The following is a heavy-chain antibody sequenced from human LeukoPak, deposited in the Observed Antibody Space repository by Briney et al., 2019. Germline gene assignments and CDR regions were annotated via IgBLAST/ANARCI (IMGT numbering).Heavy chain of an antibody. CDR3: ARGTIVGATAFDY. CDR2: IYHSGST. Sequence: SETLSLTCAVSGGSISSSNWWSWVRQPPGKGLEWIGEIYHSGSTNYNPSLKSRVTISVDKSKNQFSLKLSSVTAADTAVYHCARGTIVGATAFDYWGQGTLVTVSS. J-gene: IGHJ4*02. D-gene: IGHD1-26*01. CDR1: GGSISSSNW. V-gene: IGHV4-4*02.